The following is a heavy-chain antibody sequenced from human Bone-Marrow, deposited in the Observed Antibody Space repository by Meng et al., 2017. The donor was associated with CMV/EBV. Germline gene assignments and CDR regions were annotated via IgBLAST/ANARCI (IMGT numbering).Heavy chain of an antibody. D-gene: IGHD4-11*01. V-gene: IGHV4-59*01. Sequence: SETLSLTCTVSGGSISSYYWSWIRQPPGKGLEWIGYIYYSGSTNYNPSLKSRVTISVDTSKNQFSLKLSSVTAADTAVYYCARMTTVKGGDYFEYWGQGTLVTVSS. CDR1: GGSISSYY. CDR3: ARMTTVKGGDYFEY. J-gene: IGHJ4*02. CDR2: IYYSGST.